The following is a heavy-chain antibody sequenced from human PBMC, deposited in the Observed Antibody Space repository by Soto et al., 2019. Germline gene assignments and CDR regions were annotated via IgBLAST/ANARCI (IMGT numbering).Heavy chain of an antibody. J-gene: IGHJ3*02. D-gene: IGHD6-19*01. CDR2: IIPILGIA. CDR1: GGTFRRFT. Sequence: GAPVKVSCEASGGTFRRFTISWVRPAPGQGLEWMGRIIPILGIANYAQKFQGRVTITADKSTSTAYMELSSLRSEDTAVYYCASPPSQWPNAFDIWGQGTMVTVSS. V-gene: IGHV1-69*02. CDR3: ASPPSQWPNAFDI.